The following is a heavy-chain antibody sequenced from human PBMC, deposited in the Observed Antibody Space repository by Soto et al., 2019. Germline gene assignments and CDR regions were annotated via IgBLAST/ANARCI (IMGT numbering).Heavy chain of an antibody. Sequence: QVQLVQSGAEVKKPGSSVKVSCKASGGTFSSYAFSWVRQAPGQGLEWMGGIIPIYGATKYAQNFQGRVTIAADEVTITAEESQSTAYMELSSLRSEDTAVYYCAGGYSYGLYYYGMDVWGQGTTVTVSS. V-gene: IGHV1-69*12. J-gene: IGHJ6*02. CDR2: IIPIYGAT. CDR3: AGGYSYGLYYYGMDV. CDR1: GGTFSSYA. D-gene: IGHD5-18*01.